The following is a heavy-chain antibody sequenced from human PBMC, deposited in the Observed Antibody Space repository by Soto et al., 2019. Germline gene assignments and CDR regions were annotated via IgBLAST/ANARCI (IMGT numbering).Heavy chain of an antibody. Sequence: GGSLRLSCVGSGFTSSRFSMNWVRQAPGKGLEWLSYISTTGNTIFYADSVKGRFTISRDNANSSLSLQMNSLRDEDTAVYYCARGNFEVVVSSSRWFDPWGQGTLVAVSS. CDR2: ISTTGNTI. CDR1: GFTSSRFS. J-gene: IGHJ5*02. V-gene: IGHV3-48*02. D-gene: IGHD2-15*01. CDR3: ARGNFEVVVSSSRWFDP.